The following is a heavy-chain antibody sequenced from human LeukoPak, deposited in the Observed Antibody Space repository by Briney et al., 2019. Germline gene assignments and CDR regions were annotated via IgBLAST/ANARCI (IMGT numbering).Heavy chain of an antibody. J-gene: IGHJ4*02. Sequence: ASVKVSCKASGYTFTSYGISWVRQAPGQGLEWMGWISAYNGNTNYAQKLQGRVTITADESTSTAYMELSSLRSEDTAVYYCASLGGSYYYWGQGTLVTVSS. D-gene: IGHD1-26*01. CDR2: ISAYNGNT. V-gene: IGHV1-18*01. CDR1: GYTFTSYG. CDR3: ASLGGSYYY.